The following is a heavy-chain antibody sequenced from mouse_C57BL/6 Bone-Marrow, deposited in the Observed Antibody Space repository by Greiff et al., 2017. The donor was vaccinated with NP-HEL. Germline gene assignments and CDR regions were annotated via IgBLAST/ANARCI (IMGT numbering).Heavy chain of an antibody. CDR2: IYPGGGYT. J-gene: IGHJ4*01. D-gene: IGHD1-1*01. CDR1: GYTFTNYW. V-gene: IGHV1-63*01. Sequence: VQLQQSGAELVRPGTSVKMSCKASGYTFTNYWIGWAKQRPGHGLAWIGDIYPGGGYTNYNEKFKGKATLTADKSSSTAYMQFSSLTSEDSAIYYCARIFYYGRVDYYAMDYWGQGTSVTVSS. CDR3: ARIFYYGRVDYYAMDY.